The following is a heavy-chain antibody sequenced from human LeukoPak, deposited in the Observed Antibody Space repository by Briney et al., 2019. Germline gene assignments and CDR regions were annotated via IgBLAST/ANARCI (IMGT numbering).Heavy chain of an antibody. V-gene: IGHV3-9*01. CDR2: ISWNSGSI. J-gene: IGHJ4*02. D-gene: IGHD6-13*01. Sequence: GRSLRLSCAASGFTFDDYAMHWVRQAPGKGLEWVSGISWNSGSIGYADSVEGRFTISRDNAKNSLYLQMNSLRAEDTALYYCAKEKGIEYYFDYWGQGTLVTVSS. CDR3: AKEKGIEYYFDY. CDR1: GFTFDDYA.